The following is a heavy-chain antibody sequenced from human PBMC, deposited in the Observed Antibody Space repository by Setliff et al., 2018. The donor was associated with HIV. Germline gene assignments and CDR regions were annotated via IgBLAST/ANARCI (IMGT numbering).Heavy chain of an antibody. CDR1: ASSISSDYC. D-gene: IGHD6-13*01. CDR3: ARVSCSSWYSIPRYYYYSMDV. Sequence: SETLSLTCAVSASSISSDYCWGWIRQPPGKGLEWVGSIYHSGTTNYNPSLRSRVTTSVDTSKSQFSLKLSSVTAADTAVYYCARVSCSSWYSIPRYYYYSMDVWGNGTTVTVSS. V-gene: IGHV4-38-2*01. J-gene: IGHJ6*03. CDR2: IYHSGTT.